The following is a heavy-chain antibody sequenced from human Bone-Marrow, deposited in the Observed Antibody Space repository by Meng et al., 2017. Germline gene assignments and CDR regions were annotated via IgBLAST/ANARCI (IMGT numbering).Heavy chain of an antibody. CDR3: AKISQTMVRGGDY. V-gene: IGHV3-30*07. CDR2: ISYDGSNK. CDR1: GFTFSSYA. Sequence: GESLKISCAASGFTFSSYAMHWVRQAPGKGLEWVAVISYDGSNKYYADSVKGRFTISRDNSKNTLYLQMNSLRAEDTAAYYCAKISQTMVRGGDYWGQGTLVTVSS. J-gene: IGHJ4*02. D-gene: IGHD3-10*01.